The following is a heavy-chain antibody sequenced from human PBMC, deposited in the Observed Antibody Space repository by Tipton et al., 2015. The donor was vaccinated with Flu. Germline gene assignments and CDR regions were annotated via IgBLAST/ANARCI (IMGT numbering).Heavy chain of an antibody. CDR2: ISAYNGNT. Sequence: QSGPEVKKPGASVKVSCKASGYTFTSYGISWVRQAPGQGLEWMGWISAYNGNTNYAQKLQGRVTMTTDTSTSTAYMELRSLRSDDTAVYYCARWIDSYSGYDYRSLTYFDYWGQGTLVTVSS. V-gene: IGHV1-18*04. CDR1: GYTFTSYG. J-gene: IGHJ4*02. CDR3: ARWIDSYSGYDYRSLTYFDY. D-gene: IGHD5-12*01.